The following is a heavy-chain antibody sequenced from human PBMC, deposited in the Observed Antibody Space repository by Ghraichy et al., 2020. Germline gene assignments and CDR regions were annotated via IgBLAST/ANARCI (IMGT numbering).Heavy chain of an antibody. Sequence: ASVKVSCKASGYTFTSYGISWVRQAPGQGLEWMGWISAYNGNTNYAQKLQGRVTMTTDTSTSTAYMELRSLRSDDTAVYYCARVRDAVAGRAVGADYWGQGTLVTVSS. V-gene: IGHV1-18*01. J-gene: IGHJ4*02. CDR1: GYTFTSYG. D-gene: IGHD6-19*01. CDR3: ARVRDAVAGRAVGADY. CDR2: ISAYNGNT.